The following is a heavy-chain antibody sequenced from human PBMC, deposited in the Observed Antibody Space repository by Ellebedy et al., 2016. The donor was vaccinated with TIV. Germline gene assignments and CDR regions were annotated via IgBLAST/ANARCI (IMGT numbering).Heavy chain of an antibody. CDR3: GKDILPGGMDV. CDR1: GFPFDGYA. Sequence: SLKISCVGTGFPFDGYAMPSVRQLPGQGLEWVAGMDWASGRIDYADSVKGRFTISRNNAEKSLNLQMNSLRTEDTALYFCGKDILPGGMDVWGQGTTVTGSS. CDR2: MDWASGRI. V-gene: IGHV3-9*01. J-gene: IGHJ6*02. D-gene: IGHD1-14*01.